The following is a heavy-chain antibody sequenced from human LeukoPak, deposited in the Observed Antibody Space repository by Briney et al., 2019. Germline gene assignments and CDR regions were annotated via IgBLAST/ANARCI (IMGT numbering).Heavy chain of an antibody. J-gene: IGHJ4*02. CDR2: ITTSGSTR. CDR1: GFTFSTYE. V-gene: IGHV3-48*03. D-gene: IGHD1-26*01. CDR3: TRGGAGAIADY. Sequence: GGSLRLSCTASGFTFSTYEMHWVRQAPGKGLEWISYITTSGSTRYNADSLKGRFIISRDNAKNSLYLQMNGLRAEDTAVYYCTRGGAGAIADYWGQGTLVTVSS.